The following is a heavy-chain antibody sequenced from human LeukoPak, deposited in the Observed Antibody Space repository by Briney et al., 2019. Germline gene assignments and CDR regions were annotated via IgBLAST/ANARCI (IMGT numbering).Heavy chain of an antibody. D-gene: IGHD2-15*01. CDR1: GFTVSSNY. Sequence: PGGSLRLSCAASGFTVSSNYMSWVRQAPGKGPEWVSVIYSGGSTYYADSVKGRFTISRDNSKNTLYLQMNSLRAEDTAVYYCARDVPWGGGSADYWGQGTLVTVSS. J-gene: IGHJ4*02. CDR2: IYSGGST. CDR3: ARDVPWGGGSADY. V-gene: IGHV3-53*01.